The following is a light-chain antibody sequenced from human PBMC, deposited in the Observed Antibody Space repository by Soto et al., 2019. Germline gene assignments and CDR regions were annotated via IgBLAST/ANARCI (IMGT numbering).Light chain of an antibody. CDR1: QTISSW. J-gene: IGKJ1*01. CDR2: KAS. CDR3: QHYNSYSEA. V-gene: IGKV1-5*03. Sequence: MPMTHSPSTLSGSLGDRFTITFRASQTISSWLAWYQQKPGKAPKLLIYKASTLKSGVPSRFSGSGSGTEFTLTISSLQPDDFATYYCQHYNSYSEAFGQGTKVDIK.